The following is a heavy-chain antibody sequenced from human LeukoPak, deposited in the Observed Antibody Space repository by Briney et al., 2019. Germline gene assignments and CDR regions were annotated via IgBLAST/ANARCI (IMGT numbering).Heavy chain of an antibody. CDR1: GGSFSGYY. CDR3: ARGGERVTAGTIGGGPRRYYYYYMDV. D-gene: IGHD1-1*01. J-gene: IGHJ6*03. CDR2: INHSGST. V-gene: IGHV4-34*01. Sequence: SETLSLTCAVYGGSFSGYYWSWIRQPPGKGLEWIGEINHSGSTNYNPSLESRVIISVDTSKNQFSLKLSSVTAADTAVYYCARGGERVTAGTIGGGPRRYYYYYMDVWGKGTTVTVSS.